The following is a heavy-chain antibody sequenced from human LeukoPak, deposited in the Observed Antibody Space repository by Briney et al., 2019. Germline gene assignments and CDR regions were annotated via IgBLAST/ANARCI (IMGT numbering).Heavy chain of an antibody. CDR1: GFTVSSNY. V-gene: IGHV3-53*01. J-gene: IGHJ4*02. Sequence: GGSLRLSCAASGFTVSSNYMTWVRQAPGKGLEWVSVIYSGGSTYYADSVKGRFTISRDNSKNTLYLRMNSLRAEDTAVYYCARDRPGGGSYYGLDYWGQGTLVTVSS. CDR3: ARDRPGGGSYYGLDY. CDR2: IYSGGST. D-gene: IGHD1-26*01.